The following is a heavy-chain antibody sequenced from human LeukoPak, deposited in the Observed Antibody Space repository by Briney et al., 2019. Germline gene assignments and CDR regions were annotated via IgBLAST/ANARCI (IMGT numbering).Heavy chain of an antibody. CDR2: ISDSGDST. Sequence: GGSLRLSCVASGFTFSSYAMSSVRQAPGKGLEWVAAISDSGDSTYYVDSVRGRFTISRDNSKNTLYLQMNSLRVEDTAIYSCARDIRGSGNYGWFDPWGQGTLVTVSS. D-gene: IGHD3-10*01. CDR3: ARDIRGSGNYGWFDP. V-gene: IGHV3-23*01. CDR1: GFTFSSYA. J-gene: IGHJ5*02.